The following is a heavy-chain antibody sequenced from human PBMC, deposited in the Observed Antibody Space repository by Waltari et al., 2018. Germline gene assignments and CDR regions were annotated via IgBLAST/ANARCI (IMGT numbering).Heavy chain of an antibody. CDR1: GYTLTESP. CDR3: ATEHYRQSGYDT. CDR2: YVPEEGET. D-gene: IGHD5-12*01. V-gene: IGHV1-24*01. J-gene: IGHJ5*02. Sequence: QVQLVQSGAEVKKPGASVKVSCKVSGYTLTESPMPWVRQAPGKGLEWLGGYVPEEGETMYAQPIQGRVAMTEDTAAETAYMELSSLTSEDTAVYYCATEHYRQSGYDTWGQGTLVTVSS.